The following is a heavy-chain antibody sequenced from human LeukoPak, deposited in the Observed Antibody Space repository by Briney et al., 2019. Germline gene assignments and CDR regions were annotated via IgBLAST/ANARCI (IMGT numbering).Heavy chain of an antibody. V-gene: IGHV4-59*08. Sequence: SETLSRTCTVSGGSISSYYWSWLRQPPGKGLEWIVYIYYSGSTNYNPSLKSRVTISVDTSKNQFSLKLSSVTAADTAVYYCARAEDSSGYIPYYFDYWGQGTLVTVSS. D-gene: IGHD3-22*01. CDR1: GGSISSYY. CDR2: IYYSGST. CDR3: ARAEDSSGYIPYYFDY. J-gene: IGHJ4*02.